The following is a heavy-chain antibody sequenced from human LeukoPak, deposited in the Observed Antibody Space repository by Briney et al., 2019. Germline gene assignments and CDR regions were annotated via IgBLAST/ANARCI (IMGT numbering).Heavy chain of an antibody. J-gene: IGHJ3*02. Sequence: GGSLRLSCAASGFTFSSYAMHWVRQAPGKGLEWVAVISYDGSNKYYADSVKGRFTISRDNSKNTLYLQMNSLRAEDTAVYYCARDPAYTYYYDSSGPDDAFDIWGQGTMVTVSS. D-gene: IGHD3-22*01. CDR2: ISYDGSNK. CDR1: GFTFSSYA. CDR3: ARDPAYTYYYDSSGPDDAFDI. V-gene: IGHV3-30-3*01.